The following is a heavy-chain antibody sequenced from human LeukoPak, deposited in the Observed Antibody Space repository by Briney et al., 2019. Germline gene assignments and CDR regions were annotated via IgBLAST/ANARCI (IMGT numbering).Heavy chain of an antibody. J-gene: IGHJ4*02. CDR2: IYYSGST. V-gene: IGHV4-59*12. CDR1: GGSISNYY. D-gene: IGHD3-10*01. Sequence: SETLSLTCTVSGGSISNYYWSWIRQPPGMGLEWIGYIYYSGSTKYNPSLKSRVTISVDTSKNQFSLKLSSVTAADTAVYYCARLKGYYGSGRYYNYWGQGTLVTVSS. CDR3: ARLKGYYGSGRYYNY.